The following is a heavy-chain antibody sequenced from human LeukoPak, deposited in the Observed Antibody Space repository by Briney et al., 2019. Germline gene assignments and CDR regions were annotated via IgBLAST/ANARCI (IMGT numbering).Heavy chain of an antibody. CDR1: GGSISSSSYY. CDR3: ARDRSYGDFDY. D-gene: IGHD5-18*01. J-gene: IGHJ4*02. V-gene: IGHV4-39*07. Sequence: SETLSLTCTVSGGSISSSSYYWGWIRQPPEKGLEWIGSIYYSGSTYYNPSLKSRVTISVDTSKNQFSLKLSSVTAADTAVYYCARDRSYGDFDYWGQGTLVTVSS. CDR2: IYYSGST.